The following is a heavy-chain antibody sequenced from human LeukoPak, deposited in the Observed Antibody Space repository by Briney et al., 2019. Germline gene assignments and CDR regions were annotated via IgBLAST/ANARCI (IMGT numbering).Heavy chain of an antibody. J-gene: IGHJ3*02. CDR3: ARGGFITIFGVVTNDAFDI. CDR2: VFHTGDT. V-gene: IGHV4-59*01. CDR1: GGSIRSYY. D-gene: IGHD3-3*01. Sequence: SETLSLTCTVSGGSIRSYYWSWIRQPPGKGLEWIGYVFHTGDTNYNPSLKSRVTISVDTSKNQFSLKLSSVTAADTAVYYCARGGFITIFGVVTNDAFDIWGQGTMVTVSS.